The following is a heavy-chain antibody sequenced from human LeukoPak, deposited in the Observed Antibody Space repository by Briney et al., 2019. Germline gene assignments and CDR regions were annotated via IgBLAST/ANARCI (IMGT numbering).Heavy chain of an antibody. Sequence: GGSLRLSCAASGFTVSSNYMSWVRQAPGKGLEWVSVIYSGGGTYYADSVKGRFTISRDNSKNTLYLQMNSLRAEDTAVYYCASLPRGSGSYYWPDAFDIWGQGTMVTVSS. CDR3: ASLPRGSGSYYWPDAFDI. J-gene: IGHJ3*02. CDR2: IYSGGGT. CDR1: GFTVSSNY. D-gene: IGHD3-10*01. V-gene: IGHV3-66*01.